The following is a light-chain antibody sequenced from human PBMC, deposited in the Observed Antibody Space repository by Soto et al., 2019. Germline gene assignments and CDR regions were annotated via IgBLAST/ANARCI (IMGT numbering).Light chain of an antibody. CDR1: QNIVNW. J-gene: IGKJ1*01. V-gene: IGKV1-5*03. CDR2: KTS. Sequence: DIQMTQSPSTLSASVGDRVPITCRARQNIVNWLAWYQQKPGKAPNLLIYKTSTLQRGVPSRFSGSGSGTEFTLTISSLQPDDFATYYCQHYNSYSEAFGQGTKVDIK. CDR3: QHYNSYSEA.